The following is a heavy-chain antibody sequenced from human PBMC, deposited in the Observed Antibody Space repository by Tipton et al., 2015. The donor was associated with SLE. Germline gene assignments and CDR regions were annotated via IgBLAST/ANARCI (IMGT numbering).Heavy chain of an antibody. J-gene: IGHJ4*01. D-gene: IGHD3-22*01. CDR1: GFTFSSYA. Sequence: SLRLSCAASGFTFSSYAMSWVRQAPGKGLEWVASLQENESEEYYVDSVKGRFTISSDNTKNSVYLQMNSLRAEDTGAYYCARGESSGYDVDYWGLGTLVTVSS. CDR2: LQENESEE. CDR3: ARGESSGYDVDY. V-gene: IGHV3-7*01.